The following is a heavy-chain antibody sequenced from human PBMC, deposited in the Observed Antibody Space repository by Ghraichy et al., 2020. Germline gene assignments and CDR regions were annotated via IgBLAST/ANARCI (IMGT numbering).Heavy chain of an antibody. CDR2: IYYSGST. V-gene: IGHV4-31*03. D-gene: IGHD3-3*01. Sequence: SEILSLTCTVSGGSISSGGYYWSWIRQHPGKGLEWIGYIYYSGSTYYNPSLKSRVTISVDTSKNQFSLKLSSVTAADTAVYYCARNADFWSGSIPYNWFDPWGQGTLVTVSS. J-gene: IGHJ5*02. CDR1: GGSISSGGYY. CDR3: ARNADFWSGSIPYNWFDP.